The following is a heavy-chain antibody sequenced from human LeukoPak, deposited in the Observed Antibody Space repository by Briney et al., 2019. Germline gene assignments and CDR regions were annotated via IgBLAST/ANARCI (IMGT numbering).Heavy chain of an antibody. D-gene: IGHD6-19*01. CDR2: IYYDGST. CDR1: DGSISSYY. CDR3: ARAKQWLVIDS. V-gene: IGHV4-59*01. Sequence: SETLSLTCTVSDGSISSYYWGWIRQPPGKGLEWIGYIYYDGSTNYNPSLKSRATISIDTSKNQFSLKVTSVTAADTAVYYCARAKQWLVIDSWGQGTLVTVSS. J-gene: IGHJ4*02.